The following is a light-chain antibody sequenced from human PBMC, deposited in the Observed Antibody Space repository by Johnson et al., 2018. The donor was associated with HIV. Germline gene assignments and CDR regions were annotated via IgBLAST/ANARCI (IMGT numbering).Light chain of an antibody. CDR3: GTWDSSLSPLYV. Sequence: QSVLTQPPSVSAAPGQRVNISCSGHSSNIENYYVSWYQQLPGAAPRLLIYENNKRPSGIPDRFSGSKSGATATLGLTGLQTGDEADYYCGTWDSSLSPLYVFGTGTTVTVL. CDR1: SSNIENYY. V-gene: IGLV1-51*02. J-gene: IGLJ1*01. CDR2: ENN.